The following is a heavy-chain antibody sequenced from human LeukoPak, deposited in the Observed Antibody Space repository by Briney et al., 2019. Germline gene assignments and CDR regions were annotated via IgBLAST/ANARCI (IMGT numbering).Heavy chain of an antibody. J-gene: IGHJ4*02. CDR3: ARGVYSGSYYVGYYFDY. V-gene: IGHV4-59*01. D-gene: IGHD1-26*01. CDR1: GGSISSYY. CDR2: IYYSGST. Sequence: PSETLSLTCTVSGGSISSYYWSWIRQPPGKGLEWIGYIYYSGSTNYNPSLKSRVTISVDTSKNQFSLKLSSVTAADTAVYYCARGVYSGSYYVGYYFDYWGQGTLVTVSS.